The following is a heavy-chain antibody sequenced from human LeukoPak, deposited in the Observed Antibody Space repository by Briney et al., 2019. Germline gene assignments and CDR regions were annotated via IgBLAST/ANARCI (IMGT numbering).Heavy chain of an antibody. Sequence: PGGSLRLSCTASGFTLTNNWMHWVRQAPGKGLEWVSYISSSSSTIYYADSVKGRFTISRDNAKNSLYLQMNSLRDEDTAVYYCARESSGWTRFDYWGQGTLVTVSS. V-gene: IGHV3-48*02. J-gene: IGHJ4*02. CDR1: GFTLTNNW. D-gene: IGHD6-19*01. CDR3: ARESSGWTRFDY. CDR2: ISSSSSTI.